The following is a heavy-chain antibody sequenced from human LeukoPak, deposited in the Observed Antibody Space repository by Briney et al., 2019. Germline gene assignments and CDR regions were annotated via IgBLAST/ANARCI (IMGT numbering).Heavy chain of an antibody. CDR1: GFTFSSYD. J-gene: IGHJ6*02. D-gene: IGHD2-15*01. V-gene: IGHV3-13*01. CDR3: VRGAEGRSSTYGMDV. CDR2: IGTAGDT. Sequence: GGSLRLPCAASGFTFSSYDMHWVRQATGKGLEWVSTIGTAGDTYYPGSVKGRFTISRENAKNSLYLQMNSLRAGDTAVYYCVRGAEGRSSTYGMDVWGQGTTVTVSS.